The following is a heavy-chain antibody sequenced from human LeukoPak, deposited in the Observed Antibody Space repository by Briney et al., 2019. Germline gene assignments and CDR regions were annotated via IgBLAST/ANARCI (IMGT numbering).Heavy chain of an antibody. D-gene: IGHD3-10*01. J-gene: IGHJ6*02. V-gene: IGHV1-8*01. Sequence: ASVKVSCKASGYTFTSYDINWVRQATGQGLEWMGWMNPNSGNTGYAQKFQDRVTMTRNTSISTAYMELSSLRSEDTAVYYCARMLTSGSYFLRDFYYYYGMDVWGQGTTVTVSS. CDR1: GYTFTSYD. CDR2: MNPNSGNT. CDR3: ARMLTSGSYFLRDFYYYYGMDV.